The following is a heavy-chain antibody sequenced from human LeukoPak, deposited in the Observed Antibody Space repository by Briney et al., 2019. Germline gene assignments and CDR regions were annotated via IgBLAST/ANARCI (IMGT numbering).Heavy chain of an antibody. CDR2: IYHSGST. J-gene: IGHJ5*02. Sequence: SETLSLTCTVSGYSISSGYYWGWIRQPPGKWLEWIGSIYHSGSTYYNPSLKSRVTISVDTSKNQFSLKLSSVTAADTAVYYCARASWRSCWFDPWGQGTLVTVSS. D-gene: IGHD3-3*01. V-gene: IGHV4-38-2*02. CDR1: GYSISSGYY. CDR3: ARASWRSCWFDP.